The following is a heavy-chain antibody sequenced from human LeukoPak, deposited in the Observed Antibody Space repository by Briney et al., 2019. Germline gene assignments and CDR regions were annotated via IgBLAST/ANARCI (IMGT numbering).Heavy chain of an antibody. CDR1: GGSFSGYY. Sequence: SETLSLTCAVYGGSFSGYYWNWIRQPPGKGLEWIGEINHRGSTTYNPSLQSRVTISVDTSKNEFSLKLSSVTAADTAVYYCARATSWYFKWFDPWGQGTLVTVSS. D-gene: IGHD2-2*01. V-gene: IGHV4-34*01. J-gene: IGHJ5*02. CDR2: INHRGST. CDR3: ARATSWYFKWFDP.